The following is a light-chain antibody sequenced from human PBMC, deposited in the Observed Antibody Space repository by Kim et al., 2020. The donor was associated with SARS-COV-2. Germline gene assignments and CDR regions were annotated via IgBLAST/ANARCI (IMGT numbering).Light chain of an antibody. Sequence: SYELIQPPSVSVAPGKTARVSCEGNSIGSKSVHWYQQKSGQAPVLVMYYDSDRPSGIPERFSGSNSGNTATLTISRVEAGDEADYYCQVWDSSSDHRVVFGGGTQLTVL. CDR2: YDS. V-gene: IGLV3-21*04. CDR3: QVWDSSSDHRVV. CDR1: SIGSKS. J-gene: IGLJ2*01.